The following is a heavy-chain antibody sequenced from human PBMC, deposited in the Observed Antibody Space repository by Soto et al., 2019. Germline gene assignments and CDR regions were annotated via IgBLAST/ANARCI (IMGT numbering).Heavy chain of an antibody. J-gene: IGHJ6*02. Sequence: VQLQESGPGLVKPSGTLSLTCTVSGGSISSYYWNWIRQPPGKGLEWIGDIYYTGSTNYSPSLKSRVTMSLDTSKNQFSPRLSSVTAADSAVYYCARLSGDYYGSDVWGQGTTVTVSS. V-gene: IGHV4-59*01. CDR3: ARLSGDYYGSDV. CDR1: GGSISSYY. D-gene: IGHD3-10*01. CDR2: IYYTGST.